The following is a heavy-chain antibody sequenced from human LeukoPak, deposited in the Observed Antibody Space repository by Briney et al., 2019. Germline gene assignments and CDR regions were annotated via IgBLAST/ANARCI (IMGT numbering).Heavy chain of an antibody. CDR2: FYYTGST. CDR3: ARGGNALDY. V-gene: IGHV4-59*01. Sequence: PSETLSLTCTVSGGSISTYYWSWIRQPPGKGLDWIGSFYYTGSTNYNPSLGSRVTISLDTSKNQISLRLSSVTAADTAVYYCARGGNALDYWGQGTLVTVSS. CDR1: GGSISTYY. D-gene: IGHD4-23*01. J-gene: IGHJ4*02.